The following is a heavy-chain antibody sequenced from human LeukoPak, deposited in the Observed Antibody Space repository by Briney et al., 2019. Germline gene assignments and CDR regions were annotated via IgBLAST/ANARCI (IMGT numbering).Heavy chain of an antibody. CDR2: ISWDGDIT. CDR3: AKARGLIGGAFDI. CDR1: GFTFDDYL. D-gene: IGHD3-22*01. Sequence: AGGSLRLSCAASGFTFDDYLIHWVRQAPGKGLEWVSLISWDGDITYYADCVKGRFTISRGNSKNSLYLQMNSLRTEDTALYYCAKARGLIGGAFDIWGQGTMVTVSS. J-gene: IGHJ3*02. V-gene: IGHV3-43*01.